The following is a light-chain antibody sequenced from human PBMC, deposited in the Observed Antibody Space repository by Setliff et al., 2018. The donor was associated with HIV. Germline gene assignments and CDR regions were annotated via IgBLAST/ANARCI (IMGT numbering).Light chain of an antibody. J-gene: IGLJ3*02. CDR2: EVI. CDR1: SGDVGSYNL. Sequence: QSVLTQPASVSGSPGQSIIISCTGTSGDVGSYNLVSWYQQHPGKAPKVIIYEVIQRPSGVSDRFSGSKSGNTASLTISGLRAEDEADYYCATWDDSLSAPRVFGGGTKVTVL. CDR3: ATWDDSLSAPRV. V-gene: IGLV2-23*02.